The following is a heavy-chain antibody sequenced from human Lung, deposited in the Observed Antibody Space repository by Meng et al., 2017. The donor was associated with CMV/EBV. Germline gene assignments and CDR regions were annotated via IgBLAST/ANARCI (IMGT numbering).Heavy chain of an antibody. Sequence: QVRILQSGPRLKKPGASVRVACEAYGYTVGSDGICWVRQAPGPGLEWMGWFVNYVDTYPAPKFQGRVTMTTDTHTNTAFMELRSLTSDDTAVYYCASGTPGRSYCDYWGQGTLVTVSS. J-gene: IGHJ4*02. CDR1: GYTVGSDG. CDR3: ASGTPGRSYCDY. D-gene: IGHD2-15*01. V-gene: IGHV1-18*01. CDR2: FVNYVDT.